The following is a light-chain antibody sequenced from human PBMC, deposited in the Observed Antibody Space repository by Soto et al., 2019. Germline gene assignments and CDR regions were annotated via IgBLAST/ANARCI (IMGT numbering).Light chain of an antibody. J-gene: IGKJ5*01. V-gene: IGKV3-11*01. CDR2: DAS. CDR1: HSVSSY. Sequence: ETVLTQSPATLSLSPGERATLSFRSSHSVSSYFAWYQQKPGQAPRLLIYDASNRATGIPARFSGSGSGTDFTLTISSLVPEDFAVYYCQQRSNWPTITFGQGTRLEI. CDR3: QQRSNWPTIT.